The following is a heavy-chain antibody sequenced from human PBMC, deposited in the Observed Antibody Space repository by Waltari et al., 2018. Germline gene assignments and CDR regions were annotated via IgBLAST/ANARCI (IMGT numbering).Heavy chain of an antibody. CDR2: SNPSGGST. Sequence: QVQLVQSGAEVKKPGASVKVSCKASGYTFTSYYMHWVRQAPGQGLEWMGISNPSGGSTSYAQKFQGRVTMTRDTSTSTVYMELSSLRSEDTAVYYCARTHCSGGSCYSEGWDYWGQGTLVTVSS. CDR1: GYTFTSYY. CDR3: ARTHCSGGSCYSEGWDY. D-gene: IGHD2-15*01. V-gene: IGHV1-46*01. J-gene: IGHJ4*02.